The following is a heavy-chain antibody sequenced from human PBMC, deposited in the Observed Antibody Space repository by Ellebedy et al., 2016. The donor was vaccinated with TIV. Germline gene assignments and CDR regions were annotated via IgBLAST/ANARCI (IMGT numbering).Heavy chain of an antibody. D-gene: IGHD4-23*01. CDR1: GYSFTNYW. CDR3: ARAPSYNGNSIGWFDS. CDR2: IYPGYIHPGGSVT. V-gene: IGHV5-51*01. Sequence: PGGSLRLSCEASGYSFTNYWIAWVRQMPGKGLEWVGSIYPGYIHPGGSVTTYSPSFQGQVTISADKSISTAYLQWNSLRASDTATYYCARAPSYNGNSIGWFDSWGQGTLVTVSS. J-gene: IGHJ5*01.